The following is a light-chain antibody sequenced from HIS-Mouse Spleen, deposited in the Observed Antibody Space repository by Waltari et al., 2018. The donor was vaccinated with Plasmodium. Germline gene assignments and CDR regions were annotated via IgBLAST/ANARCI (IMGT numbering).Light chain of an antibody. CDR3: QQYGSSPRT. CDR1: QSVSSSY. V-gene: IGKV3-20*01. Sequence: LSLSPGERATLSCRASQSVSSSYLAWYQQKPGQAPRLLIYGASSRATGIPDRFSGSGSGTDFTLTISRLEPEDFAVYYCQQYGSSPRTFGQGTKVEIK. CDR2: GAS. J-gene: IGKJ1*01.